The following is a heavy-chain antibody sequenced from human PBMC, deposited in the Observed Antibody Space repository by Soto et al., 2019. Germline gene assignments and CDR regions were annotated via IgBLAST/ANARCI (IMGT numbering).Heavy chain of an antibody. V-gene: IGHV3-30-3*01. Sequence: LXLSCAGSGFTLSRYAMHWVLQAPVKGLEWVAVISYDGSNKYYADSVKGRFTISRDNSKNTLYLQMNSLRAEDTAVYYCARARFGELLHGMDVWGQGTTVTVSS. J-gene: IGHJ6*02. CDR1: GFTLSRYA. CDR2: ISYDGSNK. CDR3: ARARFGELLHGMDV. D-gene: IGHD3-10*01.